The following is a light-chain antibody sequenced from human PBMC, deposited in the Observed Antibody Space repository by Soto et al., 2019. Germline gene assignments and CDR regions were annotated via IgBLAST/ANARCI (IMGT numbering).Light chain of an antibody. J-gene: IGLJ1*01. CDR3: NSYTSSTTHV. CDR2: EVS. Sequence: QSALTQPASVSGSPGQSITISCTGTSSDVGSYNYVSWYQQYPGKVPKLMIYEVSNRPSGVSNRFSGSKSGNTASLTISGPQAEDEADYYCNSYTSSTTHVFGTGTKLTVL. V-gene: IGLV2-14*01. CDR1: SSDVGSYNY.